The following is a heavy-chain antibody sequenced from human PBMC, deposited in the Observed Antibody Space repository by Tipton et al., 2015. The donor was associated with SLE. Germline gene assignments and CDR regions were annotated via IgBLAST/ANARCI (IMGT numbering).Heavy chain of an antibody. V-gene: IGHV5-51*03. D-gene: IGHD2-2*01. J-gene: IGHJ4*02. CDR1: GYSFTSHW. Sequence: VQSGAEVKKPGESLKISCKGSGYSFTSHWIGWVRQMPGKGLEWMGIIYPGDSDTRYSPPFQGQVTFSADKSISTAYLQWSYLKASDTAMYYCARLGPDCSSTSCYFDYWGQGTLVTVSS. CDR2: IYPGDSDT. CDR3: ARLGPDCSSTSCYFDY.